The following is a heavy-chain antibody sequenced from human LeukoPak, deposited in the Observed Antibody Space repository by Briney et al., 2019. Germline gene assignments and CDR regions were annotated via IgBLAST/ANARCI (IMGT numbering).Heavy chain of an antibody. CDR1: GFTFSNYA. CDR2: ISGSGGST. D-gene: IGHD3-3*01. J-gene: IGHJ6*03. Sequence: GGSLRLSCAAPGFTFSNYAVSWVRQAPGKRLERVSAISGSGGSTNYVDSVKGRFTISRDNSKNTLYLQTNILRAEDTALYDCAKDPRITKNYYYYYSMDVWGKGTTVTVSS. V-gene: IGHV3-23*01. CDR3: AKDPRITKNYYYYYSMDV.